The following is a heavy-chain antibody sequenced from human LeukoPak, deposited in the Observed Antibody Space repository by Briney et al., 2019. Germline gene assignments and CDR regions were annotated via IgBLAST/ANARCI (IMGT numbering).Heavy chain of an antibody. CDR1: GGSFSGYY. CDR2: INHSGST. D-gene: IGHD6-19*01. CDR3: ARGGQWLVTWYFDC. V-gene: IGHV4-34*01. J-gene: IGHJ4*02. Sequence: SGTLSLTCAVYGGSFSGYYWSWIRQPPGKGLEWIGEINHSGSTNYNPSLKSRVTISVDTSKNQFSLKLSSVTAADTAVYYCARGGQWLVTWYFDCWGQGTLVTVSS.